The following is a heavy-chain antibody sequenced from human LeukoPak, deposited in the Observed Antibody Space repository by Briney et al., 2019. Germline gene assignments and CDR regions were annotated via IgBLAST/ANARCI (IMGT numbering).Heavy chain of an antibody. Sequence: HPGRSLRLSCAASGFTFSSYAMSWVRQAPGKGLEWVSAISGSGGSTYYADSVKGRFTISRDNSKNTLYLQMNSLRAEDTAVYYCAKSFNYYDSRYKTRQFDYWGQGTLVTVSS. CDR1: GFTFSSYA. J-gene: IGHJ4*02. V-gene: IGHV3-23*01. D-gene: IGHD3-22*01. CDR3: AKSFNYYDSRYKTRQFDY. CDR2: ISGSGGST.